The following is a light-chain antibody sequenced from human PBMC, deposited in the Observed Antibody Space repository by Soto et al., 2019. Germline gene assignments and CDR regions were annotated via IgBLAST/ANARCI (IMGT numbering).Light chain of an antibody. V-gene: IGLV2-14*01. Sequence: QSALTQPASVSGSPGQSITISCTGTSRDVENYNYVSWYQQHPGKAPKLMIYEVSNRPLGVSNRFSGSKSGNTASLTISGLQAENEDDYYCSSYTTSTTLIIFGGGTKLTVL. CDR3: SSYTTSTTLII. J-gene: IGLJ2*01. CDR1: SRDVENYNY. CDR2: EVS.